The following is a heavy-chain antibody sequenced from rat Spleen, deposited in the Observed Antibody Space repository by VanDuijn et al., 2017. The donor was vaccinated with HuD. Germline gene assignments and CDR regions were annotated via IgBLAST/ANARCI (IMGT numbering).Heavy chain of an antibody. D-gene: IGHD1-2*01. J-gene: IGHJ2*01. CDR3: ARHRSYYSSYVYAFDY. V-gene: IGHV5S23*01. CDR2: INTGGGNT. Sequence: EVQLVESGGGLVQPGRSLKLFCAVSGFTFRNSALAWVRQAPTKGLEWVASINTGGGNTYYRDSVKGLTISRDNVKSTLYLQMDSLRSEDTATYYCARHRSYYSSYVYAFDYWGQGVMVTVSS. CDR1: GFTFRNSA.